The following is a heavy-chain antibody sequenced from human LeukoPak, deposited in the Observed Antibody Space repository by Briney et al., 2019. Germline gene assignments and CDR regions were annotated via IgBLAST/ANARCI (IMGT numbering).Heavy chain of an antibody. V-gene: IGHV3-33*01. CDR3: ARDSGSYYMDY. CDR1: GFTFSSYG. Sequence: GGSLRLSCAASGFTFSSYGMHWVRQAPGKGLEWVAVIWYGGSNKYYADSVKGRFTISRDNSKNTLYLQMNSLRAEDTAVYYCARDSGSYYMDYWGQGTLVTVSS. CDR2: IWYGGSNK. D-gene: IGHD1-26*01. J-gene: IGHJ4*02.